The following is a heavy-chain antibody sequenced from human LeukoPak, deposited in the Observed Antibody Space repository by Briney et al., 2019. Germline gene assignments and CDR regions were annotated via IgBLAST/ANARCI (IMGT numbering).Heavy chain of an antibody. CDR2: ISAYNGNT. V-gene: IGHV1-18*01. Sequence: GASVTVSFKASGYTFTSYGISWVRQAPGQGIEWMGWISAYNGNTNYAQKLQGRVTMTTDTSTSTAYMELRSLRSDDTAVYYCARDSGSNLYYYYYGMDVWGQGTTVTVSS. CDR3: ARDSGSNLYYYYYGMDV. CDR1: GYTFTSYG. D-gene: IGHD1-26*01. J-gene: IGHJ6*02.